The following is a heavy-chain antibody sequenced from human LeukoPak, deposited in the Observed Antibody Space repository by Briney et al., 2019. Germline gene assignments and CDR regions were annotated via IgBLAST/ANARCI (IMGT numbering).Heavy chain of an antibody. CDR1: GGSISSGGYY. CDR2: IYYSGST. V-gene: IGHV4-31*03. D-gene: IGHD6-13*01. J-gene: IGHJ6*02. CDR3: AREGAAAGTDYYYYGMDV. Sequence: SETLSLTCTVSGGSISSGGYYWSWIRQHPGKGLEWIGYIYYSGSTYYNPSLKSRVTISVDTSKNQFSLKLSSVTAADTAVYYCAREGAAAGTDYYYYGMDVWGQGTTVTVS.